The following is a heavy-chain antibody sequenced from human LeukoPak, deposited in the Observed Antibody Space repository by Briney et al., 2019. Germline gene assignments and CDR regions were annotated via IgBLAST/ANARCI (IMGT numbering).Heavy chain of an antibody. CDR3: ARVPGRYAFDF. CDR2: ISTSGSST. CDR1: GFTFSDYY. V-gene: IGHV3-11*03. Sequence: GGSLRLSCAASGFTFSDYYMSWIRQAPGKGAEWVSYISTSGSSTNYAGSVKGRFTISRDNAMNSLYLQMDRLRAEDTAVYYCARVPGRYAFDFWGQGTMVTVSS. D-gene: IGHD2-15*01. J-gene: IGHJ3*01.